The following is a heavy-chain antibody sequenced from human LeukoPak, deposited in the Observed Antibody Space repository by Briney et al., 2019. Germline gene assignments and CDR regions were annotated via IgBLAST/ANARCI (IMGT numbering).Heavy chain of an antibody. Sequence: GGSLRLSCAASGFTFSSYAMSWVRQAPGRGLEWVSAISGSGGSTYYADSVKGRFTISRDNSKNTLYLQMNSLRAEDTAVYYCAKDDWGSGYTPFDYWGQGTLVTVSS. CDR2: ISGSGGST. J-gene: IGHJ4*02. CDR3: AKDDWGSGYTPFDY. V-gene: IGHV3-23*01. D-gene: IGHD3-22*01. CDR1: GFTFSSYA.